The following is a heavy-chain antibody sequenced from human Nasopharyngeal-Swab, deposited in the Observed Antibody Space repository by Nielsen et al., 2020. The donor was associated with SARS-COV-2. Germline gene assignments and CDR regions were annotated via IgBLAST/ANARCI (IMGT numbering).Heavy chain of an antibody. CDR3: AIDDYGDYGFPY. CDR2: IIPIFGTA. D-gene: IGHD4-17*01. V-gene: IGHV1-69*13. J-gene: IGHJ4*02. CDR1: GYTFTSYY. Sequence: SVKVSCKASGYTFTSYYMHWVRQAPGQGLEWMGGIIPIFGTANYAQKFQGRLTITADESTSTAYMELSSLGSEDTAVYYCAIDDYGDYGFPYWGQGTLVTVSS.